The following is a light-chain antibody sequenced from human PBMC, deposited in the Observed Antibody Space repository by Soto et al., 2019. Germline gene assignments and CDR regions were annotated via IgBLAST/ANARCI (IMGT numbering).Light chain of an antibody. CDR1: QSVSSY. CDR3: QQRSNWPPWT. Sequence: EIVMTQSPGTVAVFPGETVTLSCRASQSVSSYLAWYQQKPGQAPRLLIYDASNRATGIPARFSGSGSGTDFTLTISSLEPEDFAVYYCQQRSNWPPWTFGQGTKGDIK. J-gene: IGKJ1*01. CDR2: DAS. V-gene: IGKV3-11*01.